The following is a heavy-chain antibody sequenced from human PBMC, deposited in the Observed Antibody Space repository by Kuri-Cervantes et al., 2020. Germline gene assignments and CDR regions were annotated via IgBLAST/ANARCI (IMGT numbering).Heavy chain of an antibody. D-gene: IGHD3-3*01. Sequence: SFTCPGCSISRYYWSLIRQPAGKGLEWIGRIYTSGSTNYNPSLKSRVTMSVDTSKNQFSLKLSSVTAADTAVYYCAREIFGGTSGVRYYYYGMDVWGQGTTVTVSS. CDR2: IYTSGST. V-gene: IGHV4-4*07. J-gene: IGHJ6*02. CDR1: GCSISRYY. CDR3: AREIFGGTSGVRYYYYGMDV.